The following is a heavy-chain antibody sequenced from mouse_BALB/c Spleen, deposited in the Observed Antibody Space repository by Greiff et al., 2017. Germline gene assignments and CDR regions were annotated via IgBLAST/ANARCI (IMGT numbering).Heavy chain of an antibody. CDR3: ARRGLLRYFDV. Sequence: EVQLQQSGPELVKPGASVKMSCKASGYTFTRSVMHWVKQKPGQGLEWIGYINPYNDGTKYNEKFKGKATLTSDKSSNTAYMQLSSLTSEDSAVYYCARRGLLRYFDVWGAGTTVTVSS. CDR1: GYTFTRSV. D-gene: IGHD2-3*01. CDR2: INPYNDGT. J-gene: IGHJ1*01. V-gene: IGHV1-14*01.